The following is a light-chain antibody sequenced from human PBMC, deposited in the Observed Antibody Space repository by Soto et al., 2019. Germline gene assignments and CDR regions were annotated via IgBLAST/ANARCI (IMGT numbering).Light chain of an antibody. CDR2: GAS. CDR3: QQYNNWPRT. J-gene: IGKJ1*01. CDR1: QSVRSN. Sequence: DIVITQSPATLSVSPGETATLSCRASQSVRSNLAWYQQKPGQAPRLLIYGASTRATGIPARFSGSGSGTEFTLTISSLQSEDFAVYYCQQYNNWPRTFGQGTKVDIK. V-gene: IGKV3-15*01.